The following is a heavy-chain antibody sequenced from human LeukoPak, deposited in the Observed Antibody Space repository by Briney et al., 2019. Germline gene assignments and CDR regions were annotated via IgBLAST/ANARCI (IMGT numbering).Heavy chain of an antibody. V-gene: IGHV1-2*02. J-gene: IGHJ4*02. CDR1: GYTFTDYY. CDR2: INPNSGGT. CDR3: ARADSIEILEDY. Sequence: ASVKVSCKASGYTFTDYYIHWVRQAPGQGLEWMGWINPNSGGTNYAQKFQGRVTMTRDTSISTAYMELSRLRSDDTAVYYCARADSIEILEDYWGQGTLVTVSS. D-gene: IGHD1-1*01.